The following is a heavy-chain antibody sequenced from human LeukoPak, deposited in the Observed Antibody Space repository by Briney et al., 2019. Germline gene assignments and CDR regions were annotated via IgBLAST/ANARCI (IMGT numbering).Heavy chain of an antibody. V-gene: IGHV4-59*12. CDR3: ARRKHIKILDLAFDL. Sequence: SETLSLTCTVSGGSISSYYWSWIRQPPGKGLEWIGYIYYSGSTNYNPSLKSRVTISVDTSKNRFSLKLSSVTAADTAVYYCARRKHIKILDLAFDLWGQGTMVTVSS. CDR2: IYYSGST. J-gene: IGHJ3*01. D-gene: IGHD3-3*01. CDR1: GGSISSYY.